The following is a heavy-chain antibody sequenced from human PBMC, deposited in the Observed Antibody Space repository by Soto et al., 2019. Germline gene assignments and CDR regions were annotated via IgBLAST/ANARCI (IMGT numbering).Heavy chain of an antibody. CDR2: ISSSGDDT. CDR1: GFIFSGYS. V-gene: IGHV3-11*03. Sequence: PGGSLRLACPASGFIFSGYSMAWIRHASGKRLEWVAHISSSGDDTNYADSVKGRFTISRDNARNSLYLQMNSLRTEDTAVYYCTRHLDTASGEDFDYWGQGTLVTVSS. D-gene: IGHD5-18*01. CDR3: TRHLDTASGEDFDY. J-gene: IGHJ4*02.